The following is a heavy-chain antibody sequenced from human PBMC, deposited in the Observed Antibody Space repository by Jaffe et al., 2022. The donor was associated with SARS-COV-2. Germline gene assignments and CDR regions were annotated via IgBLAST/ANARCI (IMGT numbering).Heavy chain of an antibody. CDR3: ARTPRGAHYYGSGSRPYYYMDV. CDR1: GGSFSGYY. V-gene: IGHV4-34*01. D-gene: IGHD3-10*01. Sequence: QVQLQQWGAGLLKPSETLSLTCAVYGGSFSGYYWSWIRQPPGKGLEWIGEITHSGSTNYNPSLKSRVTISVDTSKNQFSLNLSSVTAADTAVYFCARTPRGAHYYGSGSRPYYYMDVWGKGTTVTVSS. CDR2: ITHSGST. J-gene: IGHJ6*03.